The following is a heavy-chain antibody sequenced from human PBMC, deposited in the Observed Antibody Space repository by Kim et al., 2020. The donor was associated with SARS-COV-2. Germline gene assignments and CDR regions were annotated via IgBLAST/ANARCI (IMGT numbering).Heavy chain of an antibody. CDR2: INTNTGNP. Sequence: ASVKVSCKASGYTFTSYAMNWVRQAPGQGLEWMGWINTNTGNPTYAQGFTGRFVFSLDTSVSTAYLQISSLKAEDTAVYYCAQWELLRGGYDAFDIWGQGTMVTVSS. CDR1: GYTFTSYA. V-gene: IGHV7-4-1*02. D-gene: IGHD1-26*01. CDR3: AQWELLRGGYDAFDI. J-gene: IGHJ3*02.